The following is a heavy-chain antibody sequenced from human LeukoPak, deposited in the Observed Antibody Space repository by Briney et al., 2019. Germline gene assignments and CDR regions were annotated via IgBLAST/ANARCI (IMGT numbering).Heavy chain of an antibody. CDR2: INPNSGGT. CDR1: GYTFTGYY. J-gene: IGHJ5*02. CDR3: ARDRMVRGVISWFDP. V-gene: IGHV1-2*02. Sequence: ASVKVSCKASGYTFTGYYMHWVRQAPGQGLEWMGWINPNSGGTNYAQKFQGRVTMTRDTSISTAYMELSRLRSDDTAAYYCARDRMVRGVISWFDPWGQGTLVTVSS. D-gene: IGHD3-10*01.